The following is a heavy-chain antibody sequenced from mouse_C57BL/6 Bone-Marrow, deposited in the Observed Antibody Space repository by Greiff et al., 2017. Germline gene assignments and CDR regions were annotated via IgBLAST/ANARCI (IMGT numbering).Heavy chain of an antibody. J-gene: IGHJ2*01. CDR1: GYSFTGYY. D-gene: IGHD2-1*01. Sequence: VQLQQSGPELVKPGASVKISCKASGYSFTGYYMNWVKQSPEKSLEWIGEINPSTGGTTYNQKFKAKATLTVDKSSSTAYMQLKSLTSEDSAVYYCARSGSSYLSTMVTSYYFDYWGQGTTLTVSS. CDR3: ARSGSSYLSTMVTSYYFDY. V-gene: IGHV1-42*01. CDR2: INPSTGGT.